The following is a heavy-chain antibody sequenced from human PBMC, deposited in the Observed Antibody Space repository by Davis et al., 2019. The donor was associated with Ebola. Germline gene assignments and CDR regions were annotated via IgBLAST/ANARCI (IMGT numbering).Heavy chain of an antibody. D-gene: IGHD3-10*01. CDR3: VPGTGM. J-gene: IGHJ4*02. CDR2: ISPSASRM. Sequence: GGSLRLSCTASGFTVSSNHMSWVRQAPGKGLEWVSYISPSASRMFYAVSVKGRFTISRDDVKNSLFLQMNSLGGEDTAVYYCVPGTGMRGQGRLVTVS. CDR1: GFTVSSNH. V-gene: IGHV3-48*04.